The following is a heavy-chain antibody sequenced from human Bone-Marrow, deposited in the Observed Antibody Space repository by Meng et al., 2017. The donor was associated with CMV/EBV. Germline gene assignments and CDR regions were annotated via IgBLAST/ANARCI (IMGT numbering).Heavy chain of an antibody. Sequence: GGSLRLSCAASGFTFSSYAVHWVRQAPGKGLEWVAVISYDGNKKYYADSVKGRFTISRDNSKNTLYLQMNSLRAEDTAVYYCARGPWAGGDTGTDYWGQGTLVTVSS. CDR3: ARGPWAGGDTGTDY. CDR1: GFTFSSYA. D-gene: IGHD3-16*01. J-gene: IGHJ4*02. CDR2: ISYDGNKK. V-gene: IGHV3-30*04.